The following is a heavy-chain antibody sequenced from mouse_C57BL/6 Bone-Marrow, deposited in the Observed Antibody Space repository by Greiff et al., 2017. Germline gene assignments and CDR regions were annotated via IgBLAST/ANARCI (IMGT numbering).Heavy chain of an antibody. V-gene: IGHV1-50*01. CDR2: IDPSDSYT. D-gene: IGHD1-1*01. Sequence: VQLQQPGAELVKPGASVKLSCKASGYTFTSYWMQWVKQRPGQGLEWIGEIDPSDSYTNYNQKFTGKATLTVDTSSSTAYMQLSSLTSEDSAVXYGARAGNYGSSGVGYFDVWGTGTTVTVSS. J-gene: IGHJ1*03. CDR1: GYTFTSYW. CDR3: ARAGNYGSSGVGYFDV.